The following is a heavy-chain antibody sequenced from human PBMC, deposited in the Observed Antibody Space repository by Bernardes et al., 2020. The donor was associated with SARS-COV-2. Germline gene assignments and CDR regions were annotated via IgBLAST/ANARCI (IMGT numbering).Heavy chain of an antibody. CDR2: INHRGST. J-gene: IGHJ5*02. D-gene: IGHD6-13*01. Sequence: TLSLTCAVYGVSSIGYYWTWIRQPPGKGLEWIGEINHRGSTNYNPSLKSRVTISVDTSKNQFSLKLNSVTAADTAVYYCARGDGGYYSSWYKRGWFDPWGQGTLVTVSS. CDR1: GVSSIGYY. V-gene: IGHV4-34*01. CDR3: ARGDGGYYSSWYKRGWFDP.